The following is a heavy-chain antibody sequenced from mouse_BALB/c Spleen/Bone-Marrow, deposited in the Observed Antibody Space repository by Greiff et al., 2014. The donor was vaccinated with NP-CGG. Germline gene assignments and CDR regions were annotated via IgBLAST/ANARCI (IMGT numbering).Heavy chain of an antibody. D-gene: IGHD3-3*01. CDR3: ARRAGSLGHFDY. V-gene: IGHV1-87*01. Sequence: VQLQQSGAELARPGASVKLSCKASGYTFTSYWMQWVKQRPGQGLEWIGAIYPGDGDTRYTQKFKGKATLTADKSSSTAYMQLSSLASEDSAVYYCARRAGSLGHFDYWGQGTTLTVSS. J-gene: IGHJ2*01. CDR1: GYTFTSYW. CDR2: IYPGDGDT.